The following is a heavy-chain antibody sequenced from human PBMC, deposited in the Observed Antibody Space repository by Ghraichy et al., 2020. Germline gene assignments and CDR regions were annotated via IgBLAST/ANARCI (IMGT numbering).Heavy chain of an antibody. D-gene: IGHD4-17*01. Sequence: GVLNISCATSGFTFDDYSMHWVRQTPGKGLEWLFLITWDGHSTYYADSVKGRFTISRDHSRNSLYLQMTSLRTEDTALYYCVKDIGGSYGDSLGGMDVWGQGTTVTVSS. CDR1: GFTFDDYS. J-gene: IGHJ6*02. V-gene: IGHV3-43*01. CDR3: VKDIGGSYGDSLGGMDV. CDR2: ITWDGHST.